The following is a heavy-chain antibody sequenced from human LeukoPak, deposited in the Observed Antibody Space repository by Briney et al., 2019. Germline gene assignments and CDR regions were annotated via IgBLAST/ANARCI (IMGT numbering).Heavy chain of an antibody. J-gene: IGHJ4*02. CDR1: AFTFSSYG. CDR3: ARVGVVVPAAGFDY. Sequence: GGSLRLSCAASAFTFSSYGMHWVRQAPGKGLEWVSSISSSSSYIYYADSVKGRFTISRDNAKNSLYLQMNSLRAEDTAVYYCARVGVVVPAAGFDYWGQGTLVTVSS. D-gene: IGHD2-2*01. CDR2: ISSSSSYI. V-gene: IGHV3-21*01.